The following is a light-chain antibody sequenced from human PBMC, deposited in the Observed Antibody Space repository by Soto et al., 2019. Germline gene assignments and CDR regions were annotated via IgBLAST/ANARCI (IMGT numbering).Light chain of an antibody. CDR1: QSVSSNY. CDR2: GAS. CDR3: QQYGSPPRLT. V-gene: IGKV3-20*01. Sequence: EIVLTQSPGTLSLSPGERASLSCRASQSVSSNYLAWYQQTPGQAPRLLIYGASSRATGIPDRFSGSGSGTDFTLTISRLEPGDFAMYYCQQYGSPPRLTFGGGTKV. J-gene: IGKJ4*01.